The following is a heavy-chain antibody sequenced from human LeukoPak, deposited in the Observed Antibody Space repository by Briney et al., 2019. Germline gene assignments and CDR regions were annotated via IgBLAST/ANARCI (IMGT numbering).Heavy chain of an antibody. Sequence: ASVKVSCKASGYTFTSYDINWLRQATGQGLEWMGFMNPNSGNTVYAQRFLGRLTITRNTSVSTAYMELSSLRSEDTAVYYCARGVATNYWGQGTLVTVSS. CDR3: ARGVATNY. CDR2: MNPNSGNT. CDR1: GYTFTSYD. V-gene: IGHV1-8*03. D-gene: IGHD5-12*01. J-gene: IGHJ4*02.